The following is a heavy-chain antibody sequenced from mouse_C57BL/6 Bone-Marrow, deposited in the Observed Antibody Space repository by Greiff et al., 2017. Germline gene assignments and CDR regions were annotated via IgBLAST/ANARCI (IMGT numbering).Heavy chain of an antibody. Sequence: EVQGVESGPVLVKPGASVKMSCKASGYTFTDYYMNWVKQSHGKSLEWIGVINPSNGGTSYNQKFKGKATLTVDKSSSTAYMELNSLTSEDSTVCYCASGDAYWGQGTLVTVSA. CDR3: ASGDAY. V-gene: IGHV1-19*01. CDR2: INPSNGGT. J-gene: IGHJ3*01. CDR1: GYTFTDYY.